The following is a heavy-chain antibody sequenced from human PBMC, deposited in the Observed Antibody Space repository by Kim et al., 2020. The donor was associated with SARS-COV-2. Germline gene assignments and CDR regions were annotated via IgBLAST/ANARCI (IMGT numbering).Heavy chain of an antibody. CDR3: ARPLGFGEPFYYYYGMDV. Sequence: SETLSLTCTVSGGSISSSSYYWGWIRQPPGKGLEWIGSIYYSGSTYYNPSLKSRVTISVDTSKNQFSLKLSSVTAADTAVYYCARPLGFGEPFYYYYGMDVRGQGTTVTVSS. V-gene: IGHV4-39*01. J-gene: IGHJ6*02. CDR1: GGSISSSSYY. D-gene: IGHD3-10*01. CDR2: IYYSGST.